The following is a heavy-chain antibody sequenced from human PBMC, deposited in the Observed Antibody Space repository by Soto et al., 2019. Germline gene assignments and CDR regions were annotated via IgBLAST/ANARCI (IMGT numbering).Heavy chain of an antibody. CDR1: GGSISSYY. D-gene: IGHD3-9*01. V-gene: IGHV4-59*01. J-gene: IGHJ5*02. CDR3: ASPDRLRYVDWLHRQGFEP. CDR2: IYYSGST. Sequence: PSETLSLTCTVSGGSISSYYWSWIRQPPGKGLEWIGYIYYSGSTNYNPSLKSRVTISVDTSKNQFSLKLSSVTAADTAVYYCASPDRLRYVDWLHRQGFEPWGQRPLITVSS.